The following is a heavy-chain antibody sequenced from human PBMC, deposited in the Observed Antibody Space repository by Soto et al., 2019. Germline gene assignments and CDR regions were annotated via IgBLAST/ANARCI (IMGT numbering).Heavy chain of an antibody. CDR2: IIPIFGTA. CDR3: AREGAAAAFNY. V-gene: IGHV1-69*12. J-gene: IGHJ4*02. D-gene: IGHD6-13*01. CDR1: GGTFSSYA. Sequence: QVQLVQSGAEVKKPGSSVKVSCKASGGTFSSYAISWVRQAPGQGLEWMGGIIPIFGTANYAKKFQGRVTITADESTSTANMELSSMRSEDTAVYYCAREGAAAAFNYWGQGTLVTVSS.